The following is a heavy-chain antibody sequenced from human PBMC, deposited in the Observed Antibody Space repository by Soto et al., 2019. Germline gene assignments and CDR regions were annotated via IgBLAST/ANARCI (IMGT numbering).Heavy chain of an antibody. V-gene: IGHV3-23*01. J-gene: IGHJ3*02. Sequence: PGGSLRLSCAASGFTFSSYAMSWVRQTPGKGLEWVSGVLGGGGSTFYADSVKGRFTISRDNSKNTLYVQMNSLRAEDTAVYFCARDNGGDWGVGAFDIWGQGTMVTVSS. D-gene: IGHD2-21*02. CDR1: GFTFSSYA. CDR2: VLGGGGST. CDR3: ARDNGGDWGVGAFDI.